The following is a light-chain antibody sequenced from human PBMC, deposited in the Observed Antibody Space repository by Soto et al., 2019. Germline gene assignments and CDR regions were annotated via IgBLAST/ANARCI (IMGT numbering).Light chain of an antibody. V-gene: IGLV1-47*01. Sequence: QSVLTQPPSASGTPGQRVTISCSGSSSNIGSNYVYWYQQHPGTAPKLLIYRNNQRPSGVPDRFSGSKSGTSASLAISGLRSEDEADYYCAAWDDSLSGSGVVFGGGTKVTVL. CDR1: SSNIGSNY. CDR2: RNN. J-gene: IGLJ2*01. CDR3: AAWDDSLSGSGVV.